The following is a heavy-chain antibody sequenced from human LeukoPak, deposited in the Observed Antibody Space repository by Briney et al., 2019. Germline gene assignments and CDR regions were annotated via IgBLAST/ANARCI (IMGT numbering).Heavy chain of an antibody. CDR1: GYSFSSYW. Sequence: GESLKISCKGSGYSFSSYWIGWVRQMPGKGLEWMGIIYPGDSDTTYSPSFQGQVTISADKSISTAYLQWSSLKASATAIYYCGRHSAAGGATIDYWGQGTLVTVSS. CDR2: IYPGDSDT. D-gene: IGHD1-26*01. V-gene: IGHV5-51*01. J-gene: IGHJ4*02. CDR3: GRHSAAGGATIDY.